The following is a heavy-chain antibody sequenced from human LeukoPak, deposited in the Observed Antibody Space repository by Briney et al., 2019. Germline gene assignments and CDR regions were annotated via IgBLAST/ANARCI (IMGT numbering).Heavy chain of an antibody. V-gene: IGHV3-9*01. CDR2: ISWNSGSI. CDR1: GFTFDDYA. Sequence: GRSLRLSCAASGFTFDDYAMHWGRQAPGKGLEWVSGISWNSGSIGYADSVKGRFTISRDNAKNSLYLQMNSLRAEDTALYYCASSLRYGGNSHWGQGTLVTVSS. CDR3: ASSLRYGGNSH. J-gene: IGHJ4*02. D-gene: IGHD4-23*01.